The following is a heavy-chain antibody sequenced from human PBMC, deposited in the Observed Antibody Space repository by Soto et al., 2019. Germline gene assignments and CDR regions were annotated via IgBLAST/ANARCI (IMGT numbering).Heavy chain of an antibody. V-gene: IGHV1-2*02. D-gene: IGHD2-2*03. CDR2: INPNSGGT. CDR1: GYTFTGYY. Sequence: ASVKVSCKASGYTFTGYYMHWVRQAPGQGLEWMGLINPNSGGTNYAQKFRGRVTMTRDTSINTAYMELSRLRSDDTAMYYCASGMDILEVPAHDYSSYGMDVWGQGTTVTVSS. J-gene: IGHJ6*02. CDR3: ASGMDILEVPAHDYSSYGMDV.